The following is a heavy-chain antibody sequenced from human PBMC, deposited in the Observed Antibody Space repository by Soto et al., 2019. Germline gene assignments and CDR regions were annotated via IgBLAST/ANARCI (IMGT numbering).Heavy chain of an antibody. D-gene: IGHD6-19*01. CDR1: VFTCIIHE. CDR2: ISSIGVAT. CDR3: AREGRVGGIDY. Sequence: GGSLRLSCAASVFTCIIHEMNWVRQAPGKGLEWVSYISSIGVATYYADSVKGRFTISRDNAKNSLYLRMNSLRAEDTAVYYCAREGRVGGIDYWGQGTPVTVSS. J-gene: IGHJ4*02. V-gene: IGHV3-48*03.